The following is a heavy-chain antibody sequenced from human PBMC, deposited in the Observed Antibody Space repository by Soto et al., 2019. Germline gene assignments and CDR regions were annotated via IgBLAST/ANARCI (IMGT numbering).Heavy chain of an antibody. D-gene: IGHD3-10*01. Sequence: QVQLQESGPGLVKPSQTLSLTCTVSGDSISRGGYYWSWIRQHPGKGLEWIGYIYYTGSTYYNPSLERRFPISVETSKNQFSLKVSSVTAADTAVYYCARDPADRGAYFDYWGQGTLVTVSS. V-gene: IGHV4-31*03. CDR3: ARDPADRGAYFDY. CDR1: GDSISRGGYY. CDR2: IYYTGST. J-gene: IGHJ4*02.